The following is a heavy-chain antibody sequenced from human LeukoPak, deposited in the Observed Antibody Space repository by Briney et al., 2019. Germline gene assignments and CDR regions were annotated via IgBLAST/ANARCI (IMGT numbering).Heavy chain of an antibody. Sequence: SETLSLNCAVYGGSFSGYYWSWLRQPPGKGREGIGEINHSGSTNYNPSLKRRVTISVDTSKNQFSLKLSSVTAADTAVYYCARVSGSHYDAFDIWGQGTMVTVSS. CDR2: INHSGST. J-gene: IGHJ3*02. V-gene: IGHV4-34*01. D-gene: IGHD1-26*01. CDR3: ARVSGSHYDAFDI. CDR1: GGSFSGYY.